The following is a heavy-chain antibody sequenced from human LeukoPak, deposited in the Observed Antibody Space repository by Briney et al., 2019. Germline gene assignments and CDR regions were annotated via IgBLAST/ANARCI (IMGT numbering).Heavy chain of an antibody. D-gene: IGHD4-17*01. CDR2: IKSETDGGTT. CDR1: GFTFSNAW. V-gene: IGHV3-15*01. CDR3: TEGSEGDYNYYYYGMDV. J-gene: IGHJ6*04. Sequence: GGSPRLSCAASGFTFSNAWMSWVRQAPGKGLEWVGRIKSETDGGTTDYAAPVKGRFTISRDDSKNTLYLQMNSLKTEDTAVYYCTEGSEGDYNYYYYGMDVWGKGTTVTVSS.